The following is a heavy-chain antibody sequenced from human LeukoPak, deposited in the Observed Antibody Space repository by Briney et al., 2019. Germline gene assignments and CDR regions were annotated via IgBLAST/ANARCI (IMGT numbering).Heavy chain of an antibody. Sequence: KPSETLSLTCAVYGGSFSGYYWSWIRQPPGKGLEWIGEINHSGSTNYNPSLKSRVTISVDTSKNQFSLKLSSVTAADTAVYYCARSTMYQSLIDYWGQGTLVTVSS. CDR3: ARSTMYQSLIDY. J-gene: IGHJ4*02. CDR2: INHSGST. CDR1: GGSFSGYY. D-gene: IGHD2-2*01. V-gene: IGHV4-34*01.